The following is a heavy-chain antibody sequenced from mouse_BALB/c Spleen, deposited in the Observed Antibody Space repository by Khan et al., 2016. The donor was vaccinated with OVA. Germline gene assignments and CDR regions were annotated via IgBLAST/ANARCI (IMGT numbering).Heavy chain of an antibody. Sequence: EVKLMESGPGLVKPSLSLSLTCTVTGYSITSEYAWNWIRQFPGNKLEWMGYIDYSGTTRFNPSLKSRTSITRDTFKNQFFLQLNSVTAEDTATYYCARKDYYDYDPFPYWGQGTLVTVSA. D-gene: IGHD2-4*01. CDR3: ARKDYYDYDPFPY. J-gene: IGHJ3*01. V-gene: IGHV3-2*02. CDR1: GYSITSEYA. CDR2: IDYSGTT.